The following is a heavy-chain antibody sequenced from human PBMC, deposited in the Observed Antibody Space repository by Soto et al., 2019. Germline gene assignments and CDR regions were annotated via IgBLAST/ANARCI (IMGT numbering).Heavy chain of an antibody. J-gene: IGHJ4*02. D-gene: IGHD2-15*01. Sequence: QVQLVQSRAEVKKPGSSVKVSCKASGGTFSSYAISWVRQAPGQGLEWMGGIIPIFGTANYAQKFQGRVTITADEATSTAYMELSSLRSEDTAVYYCARDKVGCSGGSCYSGFDYWGQGTLVTVSS. CDR3: ARDKVGCSGGSCYSGFDY. CDR2: IIPIFGTA. CDR1: GGTFSSYA. V-gene: IGHV1-69*01.